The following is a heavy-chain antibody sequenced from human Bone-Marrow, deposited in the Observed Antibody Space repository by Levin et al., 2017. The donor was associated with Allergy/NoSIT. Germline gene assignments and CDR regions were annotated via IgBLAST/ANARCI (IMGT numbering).Heavy chain of an antibody. CDR2: INTNTGNP. Sequence: PRASVKVSCKASGYTFTSYAMNWVRQAPGQGLEWMGWINTNTGNPTYAQGFTGRFVFSLDTSVSTAYLQISSLKAEDTAVYYCARRIDCSGGSCYSEWDAEYFQHWGQGTLVTVSS. V-gene: IGHV7-4-1*02. J-gene: IGHJ1*01. CDR1: GYTFTSYA. D-gene: IGHD2-15*01. CDR3: ARRIDCSGGSCYSEWDAEYFQH.